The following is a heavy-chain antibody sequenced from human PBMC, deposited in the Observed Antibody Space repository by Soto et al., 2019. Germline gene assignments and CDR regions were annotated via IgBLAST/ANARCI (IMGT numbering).Heavy chain of an antibody. CDR2: IYYSGST. Sequence: SSDTLSLTWPVSGGSIRSAGYYWRWIRQHPGKGLEWIGYIYYSGSTYYNPSLKSRVTISVDTSKNQFSLKLSSVTAADTAVYYCARDYGDYWYFDLRGRGTLVTV. CDR3: ARDYGDYWYFDL. V-gene: IGHV4-31*02. J-gene: IGHJ2*01. D-gene: IGHD4-17*01. CDR1: GGSIRSAGYY.